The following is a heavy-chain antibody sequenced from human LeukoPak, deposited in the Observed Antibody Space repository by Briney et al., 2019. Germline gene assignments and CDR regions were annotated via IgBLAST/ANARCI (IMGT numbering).Heavy chain of an antibody. Sequence: GASVKVSCKASGGTFSSYAISWVRQAPGQGLEWMGRIIPIFGTANYAQKFQGRVTITTDESTSTAYMELSSLRSEDTAVYYCARGGDGYNLYYFDYWGRGTLVTVSS. CDR1: GGTFSSYA. V-gene: IGHV1-69*05. CDR3: ARGGDGYNLYYFDY. J-gene: IGHJ4*02. D-gene: IGHD5-24*01. CDR2: IIPIFGTA.